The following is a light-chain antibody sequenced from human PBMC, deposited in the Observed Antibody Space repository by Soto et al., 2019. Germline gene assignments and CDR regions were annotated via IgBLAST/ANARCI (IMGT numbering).Light chain of an antibody. Sequence: DIQMTQSPSSLSASVGDRVTITCRASQSISSYLNWYQQKPGKAPKLLIYAASSLQSGVPSRFSGSGSGTDFTLTSSSLQPEDFSTYYCQQCYSTPSTFCQGTKVEIK. J-gene: IGKJ1*01. CDR3: QQCYSTPST. CDR1: QSISSY. V-gene: IGKV1-39*01. CDR2: AAS.